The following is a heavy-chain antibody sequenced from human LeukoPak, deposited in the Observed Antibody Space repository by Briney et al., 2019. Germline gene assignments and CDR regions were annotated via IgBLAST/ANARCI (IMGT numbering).Heavy chain of an antibody. CDR3: ARDNSVRDEAWWFNP. Sequence: ASVKVSCKAFGYTFTSNYMHWVRQAPGQGPEWMGVISPSGGSTTYAQKFQGRVTLTRDMSKSTDYLELSSLRSEDTDVYYCARDNSVRDEAWWFNPWGQGTLVTVSS. V-gene: IGHV1-46*01. CDR2: ISPSGGST. J-gene: IGHJ5*02. CDR1: GYTFTSNY. D-gene: IGHD5-24*01.